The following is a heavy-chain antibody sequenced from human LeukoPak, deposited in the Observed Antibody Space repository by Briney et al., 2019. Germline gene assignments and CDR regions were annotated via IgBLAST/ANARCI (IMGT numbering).Heavy chain of an antibody. J-gene: IGHJ4*02. CDR2: VYLDDSDI. V-gene: IGHV5-51*01. Sequence: KKPGESLKISCKGSGYSSTKYWIGWVRQMPGKGLEWMGIVYLDDSDIKYSPSFEGQVTISADKSISTAYLQWTSLRASDSAIYYCARHSGYYYEHYFDNWGQGTLVTVSS. CDR3: ARHSGYYYEHYFDN. CDR1: GYSSTKYW. D-gene: IGHD3-22*01.